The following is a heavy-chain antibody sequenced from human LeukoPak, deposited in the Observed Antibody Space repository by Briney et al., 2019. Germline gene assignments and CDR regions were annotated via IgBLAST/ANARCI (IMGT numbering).Heavy chain of an antibody. J-gene: IGHJ4*02. CDR2: IIPIFGTA. D-gene: IGHD6-19*01. CDR1: GGTFSSYA. Sequence: GVSVKVSCKASGGTFSSYAISWVRQAPGQGLEWMGGIIPIFGTANYAQKFQGRVTITADESTSTAYMELSSLRSEDTAVYYCARGSPGIALAGTVGFDYWGQGTLVTVSS. CDR3: ARGSPGIALAGTVGFDY. V-gene: IGHV1-69*13.